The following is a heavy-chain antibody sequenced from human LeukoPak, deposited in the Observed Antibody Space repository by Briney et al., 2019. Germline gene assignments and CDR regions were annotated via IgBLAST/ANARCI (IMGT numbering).Heavy chain of an antibody. Sequence: ASVKGSCKASGYTFTNYDISWVRQAPGQGLEWMGWISAYNGNINYAQNFQGRVTMTTDTSTSTAYMELRSLRSDDTAVYYCARGRYCSSTSCSPSFYFDFWGQGTLVTVSS. D-gene: IGHD2-2*01. CDR3: ARGRYCSSTSCSPSFYFDF. CDR2: ISAYNGNI. V-gene: IGHV1-18*01. J-gene: IGHJ4*02. CDR1: GYTFTNYD.